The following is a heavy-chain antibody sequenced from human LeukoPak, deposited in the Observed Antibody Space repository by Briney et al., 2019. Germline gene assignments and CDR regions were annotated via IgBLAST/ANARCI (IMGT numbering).Heavy chain of an antibody. CDR1: GYTFSSYD. CDR2: MNPTSGNT. D-gene: IGHD3-22*01. CDR3: ATTTYYYNSSGYSPFDY. V-gene: IGHV1-8*01. J-gene: IGHJ4*02. Sequence: ASVKVSCKASGYTFSSYDMNWVRQAAGQGLEWMGWMNPTSGNTGYPQKFQGRVTMTRDNSISTAYMELSSLRSEDTAIYYCATTTYYYNSSGYSPFDYWGQGTLVTVSS.